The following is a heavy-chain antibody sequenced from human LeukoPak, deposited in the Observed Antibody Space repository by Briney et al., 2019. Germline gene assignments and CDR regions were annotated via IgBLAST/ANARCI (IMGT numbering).Heavy chain of an antibody. CDR1: GFTFSSYG. CDR2: ISYDGSNK. V-gene: IGHV3-30*03. CDR3: ARDHRDWVLLLYYFDY. Sequence: QAGGSLRLSCAASGFTFSSYGMHWVRQAPGKGLEWVAVISYDGSNKYYADSVKGRFTISRDNSKNTLYLQMNSLRAEDTAVYYCARDHRDWVLLLYYFDYWGQGTLVTVSS. J-gene: IGHJ4*02. D-gene: IGHD2/OR15-2a*01.